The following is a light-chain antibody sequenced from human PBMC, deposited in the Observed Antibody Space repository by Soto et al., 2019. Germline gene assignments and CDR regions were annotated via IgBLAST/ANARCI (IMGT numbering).Light chain of an antibody. CDR2: GAS. V-gene: IGKV3-15*01. J-gene: IGKJ2*01. Sequence: IVMTQSPDTLSVSPGERATLSCRARQSVSSNLAWYQQKPGQAPRLLIFGASTRATGIPARFSGSGSGTEFTLTISSLQSEDFAVYHCQQYNNWPYTFGQGTTLEIK. CDR1: QSVSSN. CDR3: QQYNNWPYT.